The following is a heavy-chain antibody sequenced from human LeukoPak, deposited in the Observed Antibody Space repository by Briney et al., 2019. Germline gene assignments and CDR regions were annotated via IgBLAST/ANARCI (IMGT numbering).Heavy chain of an antibody. D-gene: IGHD2-15*01. CDR1: GFTFGDYA. J-gene: IGHJ3*02. V-gene: IGHV3-49*03. CDR3: TRDLYPDAFDI. CDR2: IRSKAYGGTT. Sequence: PGRSLRLSCTASGFTFGDYAMSWFRQAPGKGLEWVGFIRSKAYGGTTEYAASVKGRFTISRDDSKSIAYPQMNSLKTEDTAVYYCTRDLYPDAFDIWGQGTMVTVSS.